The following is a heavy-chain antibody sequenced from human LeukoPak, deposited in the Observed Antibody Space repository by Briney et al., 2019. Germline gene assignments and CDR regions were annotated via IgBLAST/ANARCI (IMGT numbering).Heavy chain of an antibody. CDR2: IYYSGST. Sequence: SGTLSLTCTVSGGSISSYYWSWIRQPPGKGLEWIGYIYYSGSTNCNPSLKSRVTISVDTSKNQFSLKLSSVTAADTAVYYCARAAYYDFWSGYYRAQNWFDPWGQGTLVTVSS. CDR3: ARAAYYDFWSGYYRAQNWFDP. J-gene: IGHJ5*02. V-gene: IGHV4-59*01. D-gene: IGHD3-3*01. CDR1: GGSISSYY.